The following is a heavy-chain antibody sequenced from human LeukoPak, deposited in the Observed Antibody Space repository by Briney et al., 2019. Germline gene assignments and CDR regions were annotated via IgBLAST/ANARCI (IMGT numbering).Heavy chain of an antibody. CDR2: IDPSDSYT. D-gene: IGHD3-22*01. Sequence: GESLKISCKGSGYSFTSYWISRVRQMPGKGVEWWGRIDPSDSYTNYSPSFQGHVTISADKSISTAYLQWSSLKASDTAMYYCAVYDSSGYPFDYWGQGTLVTVSS. J-gene: IGHJ4*02. CDR3: AVYDSSGYPFDY. V-gene: IGHV5-10-1*01. CDR1: GYSFTSYW.